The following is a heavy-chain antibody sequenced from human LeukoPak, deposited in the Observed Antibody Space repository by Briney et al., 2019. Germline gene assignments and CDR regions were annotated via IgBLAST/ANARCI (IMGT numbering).Heavy chain of an antibody. D-gene: IGHD1-1*01. CDR2: IYYSGST. CDR1: GGSISSYY. Sequence: SETLSLTCTVSGGSISSYYWSWIRQPPGKGLEWIGYIYYSGSTNYNPSLKSRVTISVDTSKNQFSLKLSSVTAADTAVYYCARSTPEDDGSFDLWGRGTLVTVSS. V-gene: IGHV4-59*01. J-gene: IGHJ2*01. CDR3: ARSTPEDDGSFDL.